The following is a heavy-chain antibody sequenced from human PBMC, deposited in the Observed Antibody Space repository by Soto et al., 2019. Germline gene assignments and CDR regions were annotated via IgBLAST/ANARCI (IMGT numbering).Heavy chain of an antibody. Sequence: EVQLVESGGGLIQPGGSLRLSCAASGFIFRLYEMGWVRQAPGKGLEWVSYISPDGGLMYYADSVRCRFTISRDNAKNSLYLEVGSLRAEDTAVYYCVTTMGLAARPADSWGQGTLVTVSS. V-gene: IGHV3-48*03. CDR1: GFIFRLYE. D-gene: IGHD6-6*01. CDR2: ISPDGGLM. J-gene: IGHJ4*02. CDR3: VTTMGLAARPADS.